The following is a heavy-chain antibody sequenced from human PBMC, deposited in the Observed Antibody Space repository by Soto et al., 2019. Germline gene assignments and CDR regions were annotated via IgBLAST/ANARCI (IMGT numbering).Heavy chain of an antibody. J-gene: IGHJ4*02. CDR1: GYTFTGHY. D-gene: IGHD3-3*01. CDR3: ARGGHRQRFLEWLPSV. Sequence: ASVKVSCKASGYTFTGHYMHWARQSPGQGLEWMGWINPNSGGTNYAQKFQGRVTMTRDTSISTAYMELSRLRSDDTAVYYCARGGHRQRFLEWLPSVWGQGTLVTVSS. V-gene: IGHV1-2*02. CDR2: INPNSGGT.